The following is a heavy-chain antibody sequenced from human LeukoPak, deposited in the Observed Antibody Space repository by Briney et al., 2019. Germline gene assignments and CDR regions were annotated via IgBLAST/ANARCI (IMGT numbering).Heavy chain of an antibody. V-gene: IGHV1-46*01. CDR2: INPSDGST. CDR1: GYTFTSYY. Sequence: ASVNVSCKASGYTFTSYYIHWVRQAPGQGLEWMGIINPSDGSTTYPQKFQGRVTMTRDTSTSTVYMELSSLRSEDAAVYYCARARSYSGSFLYWGQGTLVTVSS. J-gene: IGHJ4*02. D-gene: IGHD1-26*01. CDR3: ARARSYSGSFLY.